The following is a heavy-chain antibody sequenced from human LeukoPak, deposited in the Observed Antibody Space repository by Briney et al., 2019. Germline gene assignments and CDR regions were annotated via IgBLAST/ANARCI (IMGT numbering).Heavy chain of an antibody. D-gene: IGHD5-18*01. CDR3: ARDTVDTAMGPQVGAFDI. J-gene: IGHJ3*02. V-gene: IGHV4-59*01. Sequence: SETLSLTCTVSGGSISSYYWSWIRQPPGKGLEWIGYIYYSGSTNYNPSLKSRVTISVDTSKNQFPLKLSSVTAADTAVYYCARDTVDTAMGPQVGAFDIWGQGTMVTVSS. CDR2: IYYSGST. CDR1: GGSISSYY.